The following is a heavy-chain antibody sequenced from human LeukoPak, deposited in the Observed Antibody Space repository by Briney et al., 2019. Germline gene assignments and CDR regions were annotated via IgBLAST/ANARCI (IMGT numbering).Heavy chain of an antibody. V-gene: IGHV3-53*01. D-gene: IGHD3-10*01. J-gene: IGHJ2*01. CDR3: ARVGDHFHWYLDL. CDR1: GFTVSTNY. CDR2: LYSGSDT. Sequence: GGSLRLSCAASGFTVSTNYMNWVRQAPEKGLEWVSILYSGSDTYYADSVKGRFTISRDSSKNILFLQMNNLRAEDTAVYYCARVGDHFHWYLDLWGRGTLVTVSS.